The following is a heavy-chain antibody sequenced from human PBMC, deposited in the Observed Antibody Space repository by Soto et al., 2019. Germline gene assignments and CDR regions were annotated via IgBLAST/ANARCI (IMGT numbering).Heavy chain of an antibody. D-gene: IGHD3-10*01. CDR2: IYWDDDK. J-gene: IGHJ4*02. V-gene: IGHV2-5*02. Sequence: SGATLVHPTQTVRLTCTCAGFALSTSVVGVGWIRQPPGKALEWLALIYWDDDKRYSPSLKSRLTITKDTSKNQVVLTMTNMDPVDIVTYCCGHSRSRLAYSGRRTLDTGSA. CDR1: GFALSTSVVG. CDR3: GHSRSRLAY.